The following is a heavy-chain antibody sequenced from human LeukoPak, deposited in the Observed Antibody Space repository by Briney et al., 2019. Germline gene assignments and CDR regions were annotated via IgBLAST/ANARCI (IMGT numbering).Heavy chain of an antibody. D-gene: IGHD1-14*01. V-gene: IGHV1-2*02. CDR3: ARSNRDSFDY. Sequence: ASVTVSFKSSGYAFTVYYFHWVRQPPGQGLEWVGWIHPNNGDTNSAQKFQGRLTMTRDTSISTAYMELNRLTSDDTAVYYCARSNRDSFDYWGQGTLVTVSS. J-gene: IGHJ4*02. CDR2: IHPNNGDT. CDR1: GYAFTVYY.